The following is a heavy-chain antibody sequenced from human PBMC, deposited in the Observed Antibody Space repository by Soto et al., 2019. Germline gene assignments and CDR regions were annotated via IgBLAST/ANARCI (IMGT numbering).Heavy chain of an antibody. J-gene: IGHJ3*02. CDR1: GFTFSSYA. V-gene: IGHV3-64D*06. D-gene: IGHD2-15*01. CDR2: ISSNGGST. Sequence: GGSLRLSCSASGFTFSSYAMHWVRQAPGKGLEYVSAISSNGGSTYYADSVKGRFTISRDNSKNTLYLQMSSLRAGDTAVYYCVTADCSGGSCSGAFDIWGQGTMVTVSS. CDR3: VTADCSGGSCSGAFDI.